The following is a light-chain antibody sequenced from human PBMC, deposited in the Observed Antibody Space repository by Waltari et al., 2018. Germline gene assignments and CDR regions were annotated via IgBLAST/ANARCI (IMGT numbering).Light chain of an antibody. V-gene: IGKV1-39*01. CDR2: AAS. CDR3: HQYGESPRA. CDR1: QSISSN. J-gene: IGKJ1*01. Sequence: DIQMTQSPSSLSASVGDRVTITCRASQSISSNLVWYQQKRGRAPKLLIYAASSLQSGVPSRFSGSGSGTDFTLAISSLQPEDFAVYYCHQYGESPRAFGPGTKVEVK.